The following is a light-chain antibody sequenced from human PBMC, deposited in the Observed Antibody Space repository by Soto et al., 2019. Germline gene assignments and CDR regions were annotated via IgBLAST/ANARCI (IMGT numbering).Light chain of an antibody. V-gene: IGKV1-5*03. Sequence: DIQMTQSPSTLSASVVDRVTITCRASQSISSWLAWYQQKPGQAPKLLIYKASTLQSGVPSRFSGSGSGTEFTLAISSLQPDDSATYYCQQYNDNWTFGQGTKVEIK. CDR3: QQYNDNWT. CDR1: QSISSW. CDR2: KAS. J-gene: IGKJ1*01.